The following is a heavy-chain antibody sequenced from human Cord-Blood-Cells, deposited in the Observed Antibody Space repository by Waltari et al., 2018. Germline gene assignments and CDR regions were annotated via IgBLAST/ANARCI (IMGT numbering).Heavy chain of an antibody. J-gene: IGHJ4*02. CDR1: GGSFSGYY. CDR3: ARVSSGLYYFDY. D-gene: IGHD3-10*01. CDR2: INHSGST. V-gene: IGHV4-34*01. Sequence: QVQLQQWGAGLLKPSETLSLTCAVYGGSFSGYYWSWIRQPPGKGLEWIGEINHSGSTHYNPSLKSRVTISVDTAKNQFSLKLSSVTAADTAVYYCARVSSGLYYFDYWGQGTLVTVSS.